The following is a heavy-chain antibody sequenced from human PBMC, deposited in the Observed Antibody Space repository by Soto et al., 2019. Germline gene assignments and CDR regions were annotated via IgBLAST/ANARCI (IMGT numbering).Heavy chain of an antibody. Sequence: QVQLVQSGAEVKKPGSSVKVSCKASGGTFSSYAISWVRQAPGQGLEWMGGIIPIFGTANYAQKFQGRVTSTADESTSTAYMELSSLRSEDTAVYDCARAENGDPGPTYYYYGMDVWGQGTTVTVSS. CDR2: IIPIFGTA. D-gene: IGHD7-27*01. J-gene: IGHJ6*02. CDR3: ARAENGDPGPTYYYYGMDV. V-gene: IGHV1-69*01. CDR1: GGTFSSYA.